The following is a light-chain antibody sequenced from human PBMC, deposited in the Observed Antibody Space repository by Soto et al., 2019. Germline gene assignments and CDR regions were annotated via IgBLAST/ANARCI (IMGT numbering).Light chain of an antibody. Sequence: QSALTQPASVSGSPGQSITISCTGTSSDVGGYNYVSWYQQHPGRAPKLMIYDVSGRPSGVSNRFSGSKSGSTASLTISGLQAEDEADYYCSSYTSSNTQVFGGGTKLTGL. J-gene: IGLJ3*02. V-gene: IGLV2-14*01. CDR3: SSYTSSNTQV. CDR1: SSDVGGYNY. CDR2: DVS.